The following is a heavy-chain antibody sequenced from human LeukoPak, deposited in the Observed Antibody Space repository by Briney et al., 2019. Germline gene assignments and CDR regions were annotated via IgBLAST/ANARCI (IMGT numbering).Heavy chain of an antibody. CDR2: LTGSGATT. CDR3: AKEDIVSTMGNFDY. V-gene: IGHV3-23*01. CDR1: GITVSNYG. D-gene: IGHD5/OR15-5a*01. Sequence: GGSLRLSCAVSGITVSNYGMSWVRQAPGKGLEWVSALTGSGATTNYADSVKGRFTISRDNSKNTLFLQMNSLRAEDTAVYYCAKEDIVSTMGNFDYWGQGTLVTVSS. J-gene: IGHJ4*02.